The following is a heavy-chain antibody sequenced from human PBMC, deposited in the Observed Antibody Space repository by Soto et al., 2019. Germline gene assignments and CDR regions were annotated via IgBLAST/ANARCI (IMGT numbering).Heavy chain of an antibody. D-gene: IGHD5-18*01. Sequence: PGESVKISCKGSGYSFTSYWISWVRQMPGKGLEWMGRIDPSDSYTNYSPSFQGHVTISADKSISTAYLQWSSLKASDTAMYYCARHVGQLWLPRGMDVWGQGTTVTVSS. J-gene: IGHJ6*02. CDR3: ARHVGQLWLPRGMDV. V-gene: IGHV5-10-1*01. CDR2: IDPSDSYT. CDR1: GYSFTSYW.